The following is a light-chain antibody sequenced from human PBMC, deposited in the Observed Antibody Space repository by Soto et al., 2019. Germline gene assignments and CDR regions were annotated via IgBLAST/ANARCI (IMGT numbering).Light chain of an antibody. CDR1: SSDVGGYNY. V-gene: IGLV2-11*01. J-gene: IGLJ1*01. Sequence: QSVLTQPRSVSGSPGQSVTISCTGTSSDVGGYNYVSWYQQHPGKAPKLMIYDVSKRPSGVPDRFSGSKSGKTASLIISGLQAEDEADYYCCSSAGRYTYVFGTGTKVTVL. CDR3: CSSAGRYTYV. CDR2: DVS.